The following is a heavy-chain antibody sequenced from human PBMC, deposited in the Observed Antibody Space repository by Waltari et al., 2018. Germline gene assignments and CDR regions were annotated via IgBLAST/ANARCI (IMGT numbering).Heavy chain of an antibody. V-gene: IGHV4-38-2*01. CDR2: IYHSGST. CDR3: ARGVQGDSYGMDV. Sequence: QVQLQESGPGLVKPSETLSLTCAVSGYSISSGYYWGWIRQPPGKGLEWIGSIYHSGSTYYNPSLKSRVTISVDTSKNQFSLKLSSVTAADTAVYYCARGVQGDSYGMDVWGQGTTVTVSS. CDR1: GYSISSGYY. J-gene: IGHJ6*02. D-gene: IGHD1-26*01.